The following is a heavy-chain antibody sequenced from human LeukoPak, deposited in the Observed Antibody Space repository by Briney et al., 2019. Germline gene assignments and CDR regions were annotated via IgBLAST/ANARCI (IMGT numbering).Heavy chain of an antibody. CDR2: ISPDGSAR. Sequence: ATLRLSCSASGVDFATYWINWVRQTPRKGIEWVANISPDGSARYVDAVRGRFTTSRDNAKNSLSMEMNSLRAEDTAVYYCAGWGGGVNHWGQGTLVTVSS. CDR3: AGWGGGVNH. J-gene: IGHJ4*02. CDR1: GVDFATYW. D-gene: IGHD3-16*01. V-gene: IGHV3-7*01.